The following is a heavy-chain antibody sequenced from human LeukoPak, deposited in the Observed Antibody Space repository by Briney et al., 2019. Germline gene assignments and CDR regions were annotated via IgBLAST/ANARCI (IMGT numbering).Heavy chain of an antibody. CDR1: DLAFSDYA. D-gene: IGHD3-10*01. V-gene: IGHV3-23*01. Sequence: GGPLRLSWVASDLAFSDYALSGVGRAPGKGPEWVSTISRNSATWYADSVMGRFTISRDNSKSTLYLQMNSLRGEDTALYYCADFGSGSYIFDYWGQGSLVTVSS. CDR2: ISRNSAT. J-gene: IGHJ4*02. CDR3: ADFGSGSYIFDY.